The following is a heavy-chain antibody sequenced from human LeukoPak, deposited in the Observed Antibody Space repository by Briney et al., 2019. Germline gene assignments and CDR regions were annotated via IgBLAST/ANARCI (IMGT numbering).Heavy chain of an antibody. CDR2: VGIDTGNT. CDR1: GFPFSDYS. J-gene: IGHJ4*02. V-gene: IGHV3-48*01. CDR3: ARDYKYAFDN. Sequence: GGSLRLSCAASGFPFSDYSMNWVRQAPGKGLEWISYVGIDTGNTYYADSVKGRFTISADKAKNSLVLQMNSLRVEDTAVYYCARDYKYAFDNWGQGTLVTVSS. D-gene: IGHD5-24*01.